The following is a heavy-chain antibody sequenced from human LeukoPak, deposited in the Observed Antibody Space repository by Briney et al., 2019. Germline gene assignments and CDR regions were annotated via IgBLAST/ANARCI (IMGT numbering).Heavy chain of an antibody. Sequence: GGSRRLSCAGSGFIFRDYWMRWVRQAQEKGGEWVDKINTDGSDKNYVYSFQGRFPIFRDNAKNLLFLQMYSLRVEVTAVYYCAGPPQAGPFDYWGQGTLVTVSS. D-gene: IGHD6-19*01. CDR2: INTDGSDK. CDR3: AGPPQAGPFDY. V-gene: IGHV3-7*01. CDR1: GFIFRDYW. J-gene: IGHJ4*02.